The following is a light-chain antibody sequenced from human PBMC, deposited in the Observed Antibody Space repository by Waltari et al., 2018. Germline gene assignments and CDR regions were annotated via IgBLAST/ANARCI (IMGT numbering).Light chain of an antibody. V-gene: IGLV2-14*01. CDR1: RSDVGGSKH. J-gene: IGLJ1*01. CDR2: GVS. CDR3: SSYTSSSTLPYV. Sequence: QSALTQPASVSGPPGQSITISRTGPRSDVGGSKHVPWYQPHPGKAPKLMIYGVSNRPSGVSNRFSGSKSGNTASLTISGLQAEDEADYYCSSYTSSSTLPYVFGTGTKVTVL.